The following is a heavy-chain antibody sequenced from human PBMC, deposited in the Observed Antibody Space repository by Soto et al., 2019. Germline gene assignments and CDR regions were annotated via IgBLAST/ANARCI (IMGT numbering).Heavy chain of an antibody. CDR2: ISAYNGNT. D-gene: IGHD2-21*02. V-gene: IGHV1-18*01. CDR1: GYTFTSNG. CDR3: ARDLAYCGGDCYPIDY. Sequence: QVQLVQSGAEVKKPGASVKVSCKAPGYTFTSNGISWVRQAPGQGLEWMGWISAYNGNTNYAQKLQGRVTMTTDTSTSTAYMELRSLGSDDTAVYYCARDLAYCGGDCYPIDYWGQGTLVTVSS. J-gene: IGHJ4*02.